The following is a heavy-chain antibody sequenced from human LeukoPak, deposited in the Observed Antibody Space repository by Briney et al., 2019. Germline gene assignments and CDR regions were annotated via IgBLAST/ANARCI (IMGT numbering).Heavy chain of an antibody. Sequence: GGSLRLSCAASGFTFSSYGMHWVRQAPGKGLEWVAVISYDGSNKYYADSVKGRFTISRDNSKNTLYLQMNSLRAEDTAVYYCAKDLLEEWLPNDYWGQGTLVTVSS. J-gene: IGHJ4*02. V-gene: IGHV3-30*18. CDR3: AKDLLEEWLPNDY. CDR2: ISYDGSNK. CDR1: GFTFSSYG. D-gene: IGHD5-12*01.